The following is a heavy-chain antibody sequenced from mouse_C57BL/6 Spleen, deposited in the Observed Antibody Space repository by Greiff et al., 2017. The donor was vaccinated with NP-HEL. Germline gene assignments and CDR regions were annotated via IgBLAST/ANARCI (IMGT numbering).Heavy chain of an antibody. CDR2: IYPGDGDT. J-gene: IGHJ3*01. Sequence: QVQLQQSGAELVKPGASVKISCKASGYAFSSYWMNWVKQRPGKGLEWIGQIYPGDGDTNYNGKFKGKATLTADKSSSTAYMQLSSLTSEASAVYFCARPQTAQASFAYWGQGTLVTVSA. V-gene: IGHV1-80*01. D-gene: IGHD3-2*02. CDR1: GYAFSSYW. CDR3: ARPQTAQASFAY.